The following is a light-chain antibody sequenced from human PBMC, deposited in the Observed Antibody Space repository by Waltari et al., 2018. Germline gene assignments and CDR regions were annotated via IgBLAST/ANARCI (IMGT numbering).Light chain of an antibody. Sequence: QSALTQPASVSGSPGQSITISCTGTSSDVGGYNYVSWYQQHPGKAPQLMIYDVTNRPSRVSNRFSGSKSGNTASLTISGLQAEDEADYYCSSYTSSSTPRVFGGGTKLTVL. J-gene: IGLJ3*02. V-gene: IGLV2-14*03. CDR1: SSDVGGYNY. CDR2: DVT. CDR3: SSYTSSSTPRV.